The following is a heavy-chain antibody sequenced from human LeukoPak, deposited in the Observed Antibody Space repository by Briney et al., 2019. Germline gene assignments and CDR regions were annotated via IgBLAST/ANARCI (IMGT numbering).Heavy chain of an antibody. D-gene: IGHD3-22*01. V-gene: IGHV3-9*03. CDR3: AKGDDSSGYYLFDY. Sequence: PGGSLRLSCAASGFTFDDYAMHWVRQAPGKGLEWVSGISWNSGSIGYADSVKGRFTISRDNAKNSLYLQMNSLRAEDMALYYCAKGDDSSGYYLFDYWGQGTLVTVSS. CDR2: ISWNSGSI. J-gene: IGHJ4*02. CDR1: GFTFDDYA.